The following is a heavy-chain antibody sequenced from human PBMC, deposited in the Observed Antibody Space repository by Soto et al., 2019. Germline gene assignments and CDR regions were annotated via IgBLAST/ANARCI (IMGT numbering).Heavy chain of an antibody. CDR1: GGSMSKFY. CDR2: VYATGTS. V-gene: IGHV4-4*07. D-gene: IGHD4-17*01. CDR3: VRDGSKTLRDCFDP. J-gene: IGHJ5*02. Sequence: SETLSLTCSVPGGSMSKFYWSWIRKTAGKGLEWMGRVYATGTSDYNPSLRSRIAMSVDISKKTFSLRLRSVTAADTGVYYCVRDGSKTLRDCFDPWGQG.